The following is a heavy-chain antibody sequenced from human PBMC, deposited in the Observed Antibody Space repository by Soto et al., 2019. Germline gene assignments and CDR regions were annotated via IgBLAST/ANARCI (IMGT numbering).Heavy chain of an antibody. D-gene: IGHD5-12*01. Sequence: SETLSLTCAISGDSVSSNSAAWNWIRQSPSRGLEWLGRTYYRSKWYNDYAVSVKSRITINPDTSKNQFSLQLNSVTPEDTAVYYCARDSGYDYYYYYGMDVWGQGTTVTVSS. CDR1: GDSVSSNSAA. CDR3: ARDSGYDYYYYYGMDV. CDR2: TYYRSKWYN. J-gene: IGHJ6*02. V-gene: IGHV6-1*01.